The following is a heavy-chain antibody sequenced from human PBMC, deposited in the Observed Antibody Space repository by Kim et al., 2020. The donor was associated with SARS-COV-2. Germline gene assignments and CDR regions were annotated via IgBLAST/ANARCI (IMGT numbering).Heavy chain of an antibody. Sequence: GGSLRLSCAASGFTFTSYWMYWVRQAPGKGLVWVSRINSDGSTTRYADSVKGRFTISRDNAKNTLYLQMNSLRAEDTAVYYCTRGFDLWGRGTLVTVCS. CDR1: GFTFTSYW. CDR3: TRGFDL. V-gene: IGHV3-74*01. J-gene: IGHJ2*01. CDR2: INSDGSTT.